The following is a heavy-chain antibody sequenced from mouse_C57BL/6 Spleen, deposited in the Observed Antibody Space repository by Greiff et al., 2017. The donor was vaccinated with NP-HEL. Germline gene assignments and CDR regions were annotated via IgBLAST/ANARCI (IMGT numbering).Heavy chain of an antibody. V-gene: IGHV1-69*01. Sequence: VQLQQPGAELVMPGASVKLSCKASGYTFTSYWMHWVKQRPGQGLEWIGEIDPSDSYTNYNQKFKGKSTLTVDKSSSTAYMQLSSLTSEDSAVYYCARGVTTGGDAMDYWGQGTSVTVSS. CDR1: GYTFTSYW. D-gene: IGHD2-2*01. CDR3: ARGVTTGGDAMDY. CDR2: IDPSDSYT. J-gene: IGHJ4*01.